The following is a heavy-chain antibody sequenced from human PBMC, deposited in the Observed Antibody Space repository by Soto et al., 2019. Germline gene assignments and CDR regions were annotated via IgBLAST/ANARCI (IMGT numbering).Heavy chain of an antibody. D-gene: IGHD2-15*01. Sequence: ASVKVSCKASGYTFTGYYMHWVRQAPGQGLEWMGWINPNSGGTNYAQKFQGWVTMTRDTSISTAYMELSRLRSDDTAVYYCARGVVVVAPNDAFDIWGQGTMVTVSS. V-gene: IGHV1-2*04. CDR2: INPNSGGT. J-gene: IGHJ3*02. CDR1: GYTFTGYY. CDR3: ARGVVVVAPNDAFDI.